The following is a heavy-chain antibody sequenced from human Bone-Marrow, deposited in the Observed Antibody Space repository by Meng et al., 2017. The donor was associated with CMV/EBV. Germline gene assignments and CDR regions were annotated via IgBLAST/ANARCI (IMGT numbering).Heavy chain of an antibody. CDR2: INPDSGDT. V-gene: IGHV1-2*02. J-gene: IGHJ6*02. CDR3: ARDYYYDMDV. CDR1: GHTFSDYY. Sequence: ASVKVSCKPSGHTFSDYYLHWVRQAPGQGLEWMGWINPDSGDTNYAQKFQGRVTGTRDTSISTAYMELTRLTSDDTAVYYCARDYYYDMDVWGQGTTVTVSS.